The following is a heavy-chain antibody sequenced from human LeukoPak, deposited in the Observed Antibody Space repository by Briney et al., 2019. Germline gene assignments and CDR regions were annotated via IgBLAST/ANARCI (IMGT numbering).Heavy chain of an antibody. CDR3: ARSRVETDIVVVPAARPRLYYYYYMDV. V-gene: IGHV4-4*07. CDR1: GGSLSSYY. D-gene: IGHD2-2*02. Sequence: SETLSLTCTVSGGSLSSYYWSWIRQPAGKGLEWIGRIYTSGSTNYNPSLKSRVTMSVDTSKNQFSLKLSSVTAADTAVYYCARSRVETDIVVVPAARPRLYYYYYMDVWGKGTTVTVSS. J-gene: IGHJ6*03. CDR2: IYTSGST.